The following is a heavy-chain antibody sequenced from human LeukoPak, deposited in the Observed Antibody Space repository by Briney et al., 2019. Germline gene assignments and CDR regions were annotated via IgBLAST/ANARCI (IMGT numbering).Heavy chain of an antibody. CDR1: GFTFSSYA. CDR2: ISSNGGST. V-gene: IGHV3-64*01. D-gene: IGHD2-21*02. CDR3: ARSRVTEGVYYFDY. Sequence: GGSLGLSCAASGFTFSSYAMHWVRQAPGKGLEYVSAISSNGGSTYYANSAKGRFTISRDNSKNTLYLQMGSLRAEDMAVYYCARSRVTEGVYYFDYWGQGTLVTVSS. J-gene: IGHJ4*02.